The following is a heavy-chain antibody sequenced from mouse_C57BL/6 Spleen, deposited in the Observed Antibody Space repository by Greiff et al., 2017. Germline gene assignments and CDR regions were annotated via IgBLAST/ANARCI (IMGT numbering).Heavy chain of an antibody. CDR1: GFTFSSYA. D-gene: IGHD1-1*01. Sequence: EVKLMESGGGLVKPGGSLKLSCAASGFTFSSYAMSWVRQTPEQRLEWVATISDGGSYTYYTDNVKGRFTISRDNATNNLYLQMSHLKSEDTAMYYCARAHYYGSSYADYFDYWGQGTTLTVSS. CDR2: ISDGGSYT. CDR3: ARAHYYGSSYADYFDY. J-gene: IGHJ2*01. V-gene: IGHV5-4*03.